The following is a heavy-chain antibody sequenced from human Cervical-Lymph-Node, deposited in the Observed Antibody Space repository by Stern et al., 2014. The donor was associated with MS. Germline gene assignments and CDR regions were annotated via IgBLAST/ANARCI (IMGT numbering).Heavy chain of an antibody. V-gene: IGHV3-30*01. D-gene: IGHD3-16*01. CDR2: ISYDGSNK. CDR3: ARTGDYYFDY. CDR1: GFTFSSYA. J-gene: IGHJ4*02. Sequence: MQLVESGGGVVQPGRSLRLSCAASGFTFSSYAMHWVRQAPGKGLEWVAVISYDGSNKYYADSVKGRFTISRDNSKNTLYLQMNSLRAEDTAVYYCARTGDYYFDYWGQGTLVTVSS.